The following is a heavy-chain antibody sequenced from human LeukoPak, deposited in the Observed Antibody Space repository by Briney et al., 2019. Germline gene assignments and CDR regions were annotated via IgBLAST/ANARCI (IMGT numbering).Heavy chain of an antibody. CDR3: ANPDRSMDV. D-gene: IGHD1-14*01. Sequence: GGSLRLSCAASGFTFSSYGMHWVRQAPGKGLEWVAVISYDGSNKYYADSVKGRFTISRDNSKNTLYLRMNSLRAEDTAVYYCANPDRSMDVWGQGTTVTVSS. J-gene: IGHJ6*02. CDR1: GFTFSSYG. CDR2: ISYDGSNK. V-gene: IGHV3-30*18.